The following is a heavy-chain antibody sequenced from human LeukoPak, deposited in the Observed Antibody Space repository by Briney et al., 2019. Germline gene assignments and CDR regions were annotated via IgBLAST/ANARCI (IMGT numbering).Heavy chain of an antibody. CDR3: ARGYCSGGSCYSFDY. CDR1: GGTFSSYA. CDR2: IIPIFGTA. V-gene: IGHV1-69*13. J-gene: IGHJ4*02. D-gene: IGHD2-15*01. Sequence: ASVKVSCKASGGTFSSYAISWVRQAPGQGREWMGGIIPIFGTANYAQKFQGRVTITADESTSTAYMELSSLRPEDTAVYYCARGYCSGGSCYSFDYWGQGTLVTVSS.